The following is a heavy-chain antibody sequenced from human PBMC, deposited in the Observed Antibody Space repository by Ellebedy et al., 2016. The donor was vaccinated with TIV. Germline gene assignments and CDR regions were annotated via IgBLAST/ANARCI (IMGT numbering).Heavy chain of an antibody. CDR2: ISPHNGNS. CDR3: AREPGYSGYDWEGLFDY. V-gene: IGHV1-18*04. D-gene: IGHD5-12*01. CDR1: GYKFINYG. J-gene: IGHJ4*02. Sequence: AASVKVSCKASGYKFINYGYTWVLHAAGQGPEWVGYISPHNGNSNYGKNFEGRVTMPRDASMSTIFMELNSLRSEDTAIYYSAREPGYSGYDWEGLFDYWGKGTLVTVSS.